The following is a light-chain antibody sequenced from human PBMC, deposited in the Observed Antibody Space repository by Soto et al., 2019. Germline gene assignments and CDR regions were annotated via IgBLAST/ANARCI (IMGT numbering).Light chain of an antibody. CDR1: QRIDPW. V-gene: IGKV1-5*03. CDR2: KTS. CDR3: EQDDGYSPWT. Sequence: DVQMTQSPSTLSASIGDRVTITCRASQRIDPWLAWFQQKPGKAPKVLIYKTSTLQSGGPSRFSASVSGTVSTLTFGNLQPDDFASYYCEQDDGYSPWTFGQGTKVDI. J-gene: IGKJ1*01.